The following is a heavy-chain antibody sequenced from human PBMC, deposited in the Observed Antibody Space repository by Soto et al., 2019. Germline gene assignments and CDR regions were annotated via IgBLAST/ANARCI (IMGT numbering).Heavy chain of an antibody. D-gene: IGHD2-21*02. V-gene: IGHV3-23*01. Sequence: PGGSLRLSCAASGFTFSSYIMNWVRQAPGKGLEWISSISGSSSSTYYADSVKGRFTISRDNSKNTLYLQMNSLRAEDTAVYYYARFLAYCGGDCYYKWWYFDLWGRGTLVTVSS. CDR2: ISGSSSST. J-gene: IGHJ2*01. CDR1: GFTFSSYI. CDR3: ARFLAYCGGDCYYKWWYFDL.